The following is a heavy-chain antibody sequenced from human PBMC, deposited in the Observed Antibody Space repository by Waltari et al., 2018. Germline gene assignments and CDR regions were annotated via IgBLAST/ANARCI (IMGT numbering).Heavy chain of an antibody. CDR1: GGSISSYY. V-gene: IGHV4-59*01. Sequence: QVQLQESGPGLVKPSETLSLTCTVSGGSISSYYWSWIRQPPGKGLEWIGYIYYSGSTNYNPSLKSRVTISVDTSKNQFSLKLSSVTAADTAVYYCARVLSDSSGYTLDYWGQGTLVTVSS. D-gene: IGHD3-22*01. CDR3: ARVLSDSSGYTLDY. CDR2: IYYSGST. J-gene: IGHJ4*02.